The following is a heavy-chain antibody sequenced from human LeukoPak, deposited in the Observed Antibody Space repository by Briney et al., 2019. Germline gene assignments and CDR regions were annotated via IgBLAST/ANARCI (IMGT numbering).Heavy chain of an antibody. CDR1: GFTFSSYA. CDR3: AKSGSRWYRLDR. Sequence: GGSLRLSCAASGFTFSSYAMTWVRQAPGKGLEWVSRISGSGAATYYADSVKGRFTISRDNSKNTLYLQMNSLRAEDTAIYYCAKSGSRWYRLDRWGQGMQVTVSS. V-gene: IGHV3-23*01. D-gene: IGHD6-19*01. J-gene: IGHJ5*02. CDR2: ISGSGAAT.